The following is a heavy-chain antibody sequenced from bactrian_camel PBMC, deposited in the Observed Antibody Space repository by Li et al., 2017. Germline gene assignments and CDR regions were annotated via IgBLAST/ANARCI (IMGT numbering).Heavy chain of an antibody. V-gene: IGHV3S53*01. CDR2: IDDVGST. CDR3: ATGGVRYWLLE. D-gene: IGHD3*01. Sequence: VQLVESGGGSVQAGGSLRLSCAASGYTYSSNCMGWFRQAPGKEREAVAAIDDVGSTSYANFAKGRFTISRDNAKNTLYLQMNSLKTEDAGVYYCATGGVRYWLLEWGQGTQVTVS. J-gene: IGHJ4*01. CDR1: GYTYSSNC.